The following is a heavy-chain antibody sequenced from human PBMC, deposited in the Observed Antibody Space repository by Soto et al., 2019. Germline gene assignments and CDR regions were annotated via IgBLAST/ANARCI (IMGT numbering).Heavy chain of an antibody. CDR3: ARVSRGAYNPRPDFFDY. J-gene: IGHJ4*02. Sequence: SETLSLTCSVSGGSISSYYWSWIRQPPGKGLEWIGYVYYSGSTNYNPSLKSRVTISLDTSKNQFSLKLNSVTAADTAIYYCARVSRGAYNPRPDFFDYWGQGTLVTVSS. CDR1: GGSISSYY. V-gene: IGHV4-59*01. CDR2: VYYSGST. D-gene: IGHD1-1*01.